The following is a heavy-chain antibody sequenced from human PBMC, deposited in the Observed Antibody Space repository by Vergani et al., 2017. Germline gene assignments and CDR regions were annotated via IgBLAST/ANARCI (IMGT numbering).Heavy chain of an antibody. CDR1: GGTFSSYT. CDR2: IIPILGIA. Sequence: QVQLVQSGAEVKKPGSSVKVFCKASGGTFSSYTISWVRQAPGQGLEWMGRIIPILGIANYAQKFQGRVTITADKSTSTAYMELSSLRSEDTAVYYCARQGYCSSTSCYGYYYYYGMDVWGQGTTVTVSS. J-gene: IGHJ6*02. CDR3: ARQGYCSSTSCYGYYYYYGMDV. V-gene: IGHV1-69*02. D-gene: IGHD2-2*01.